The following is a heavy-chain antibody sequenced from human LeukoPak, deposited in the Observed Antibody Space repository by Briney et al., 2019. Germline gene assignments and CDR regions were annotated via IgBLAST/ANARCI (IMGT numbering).Heavy chain of an antibody. CDR3: KASQDYDILTGYYNVRECCFDY. Sequence: PGRSLRLSCAASGFTFSSYGMHWVRQAPGKGLEWVAVIWYDGSNKYYADSVKGRFTISRDNSKNTLYLQMNSLRAEDTAVYYCKASQDYDILTGYYNVRECCFDYWGQGTLVTVSS. CDR2: IWYDGSNK. CDR1: GFTFSSYG. V-gene: IGHV3-33*01. J-gene: IGHJ4*02. D-gene: IGHD3-9*01.